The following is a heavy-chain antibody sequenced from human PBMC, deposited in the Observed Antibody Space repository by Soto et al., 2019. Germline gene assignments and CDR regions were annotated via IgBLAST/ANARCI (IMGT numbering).Heavy chain of an antibody. CDR1: GGTFSSYA. D-gene: IGHD6-13*01. J-gene: IGHJ6*02. V-gene: IGHV1-69*13. CDR3: ARAQQQLVLYYGMDV. Sequence: SVKVSCKASGGTFSSYAISWVRQAPGQGLGWMGGIIPIFGTANYAQKFQGRVTITADESTSTAYMELSSLRSEDTAVYYCARAQQQLVLYYGMDVWGQGTTVTVSS. CDR2: IIPIFGTA.